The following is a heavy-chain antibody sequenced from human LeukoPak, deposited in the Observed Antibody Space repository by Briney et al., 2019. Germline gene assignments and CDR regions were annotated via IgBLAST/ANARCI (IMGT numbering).Heavy chain of an antibody. V-gene: IGHV3-33*01. Sequence: GKSLRLSCAASGFTVSGHGMHWVRQAPGKGLEWVAVAWYDETKEYYADSVKGRFTISRDTSKNTLYLQMNSLRAEDTAVYYCARVRLYGSGTYYSDYWGQGTLVTVSS. D-gene: IGHD3-10*01. CDR3: ARVRLYGSGTYYSDY. J-gene: IGHJ4*02. CDR1: GFTVSGHG. CDR2: AWYDETKE.